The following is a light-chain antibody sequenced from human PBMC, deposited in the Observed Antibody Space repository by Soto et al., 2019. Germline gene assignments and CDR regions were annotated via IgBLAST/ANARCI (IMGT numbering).Light chain of an antibody. Sequence: QSALTQPPSVSGAPGQRVTISCTGSSSNIGAGYDVHWYQQLPGTAPKLLIYGNSNRPSGVPDRFSGSKSGTSASLAITGRQAEYEAEYYCQSYHISLDVVLGGGTKLTVL. CDR2: GNS. J-gene: IGLJ2*01. CDR1: SSNIGAGYD. CDR3: QSYHISLDVV. V-gene: IGLV1-40*01.